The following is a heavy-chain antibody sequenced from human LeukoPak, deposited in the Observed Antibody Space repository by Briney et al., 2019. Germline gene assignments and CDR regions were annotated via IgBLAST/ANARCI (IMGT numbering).Heavy chain of an antibody. J-gene: IGHJ3*02. CDR3: ARGVAGDAFDI. D-gene: IGHD6-19*01. CDR1: GGTFSSYA. CDR2: IIPIFGTA. Sequence: ASVKVSYKASGGTFSSYAISWVRQAPGQGLEWMGGIIPIFGTANYAQKFQGRVTITADESTSTAYMELSSLRSEDTAVYYCARGVAGDAFDIWGQGTMVTVSS. V-gene: IGHV1-69*13.